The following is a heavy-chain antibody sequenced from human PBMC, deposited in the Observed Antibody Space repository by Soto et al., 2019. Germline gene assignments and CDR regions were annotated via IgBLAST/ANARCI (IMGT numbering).Heavy chain of an antibody. CDR3: ATAPSYYYDSSGYYLF. V-gene: IGHV1-24*01. J-gene: IGHJ4*02. CDR2: FDPEDGET. CDR1: GYTLTELS. D-gene: IGHD3-22*01. Sequence: GASVKVSCKVSGYTLTELSMHWVRQAPGKGLEWMGGFDPEDGETIYAQKFQGRVTMTEDTSTDTAYMELSSLRSEDTAVYYCATAPSYYYDSSGYYLFWGQGTLVTVSS.